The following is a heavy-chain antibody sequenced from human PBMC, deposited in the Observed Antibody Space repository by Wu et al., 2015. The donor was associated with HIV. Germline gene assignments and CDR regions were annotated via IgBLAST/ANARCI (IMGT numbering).Heavy chain of an antibody. Sequence: QVQLLQSGAELKRPGSSVKVSCKASGGTFSTYIITWVRQAPGQGLEWMGRIIPIFGSATYAQKFQGRVTIKRGTIPRAQPTWKGEQPEILRTTAVYYCAKKSGRAVLLCQIDNWGQG. CDR2: IIPIFGSA. V-gene: IGHV1-69*13. D-gene: IGHD2-2*01. CDR1: GGTFSTYI. CDR3: AKKSGRAVLLCQIDN. J-gene: IGHJ3*02.